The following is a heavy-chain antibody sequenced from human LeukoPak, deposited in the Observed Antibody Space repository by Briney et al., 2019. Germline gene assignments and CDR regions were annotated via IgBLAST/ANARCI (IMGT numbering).Heavy chain of an antibody. J-gene: IGHJ4*02. CDR1: GGSISSYY. V-gene: IGHV4-59*01. Sequence: PSETLSLTCTVSGGSISSYYWSWIRQPPGKGLEWIGYIYYSGSTNYNPSLKSRVTISVDTSKNQFSLKLSSVTAADTAVYYCARALYYYCSGSSVHFDYWGQGTLVTVSS. CDR3: ARALYYYCSGSSVHFDY. D-gene: IGHD3-10*01. CDR2: IYYSGST.